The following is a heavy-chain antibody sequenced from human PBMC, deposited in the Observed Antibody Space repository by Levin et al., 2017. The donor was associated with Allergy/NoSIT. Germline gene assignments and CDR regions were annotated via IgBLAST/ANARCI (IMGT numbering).Heavy chain of an antibody. CDR2: IKPDGSDN. Sequence: GGSLRLSCAASGFSFRREGRAWVRQAPGKGLEWVANIKPDGSDNYYVDSVRGRFTISRDNAKNSLYLQMNSLRAEDTAVYYCARDVGASWGQGTLVNVSS. D-gene: IGHD4/OR15-4a*01. V-gene: IGHV3-7*01. J-gene: IGHJ5*02. CDR3: ARDVGAS. CDR1: GFSFRREG.